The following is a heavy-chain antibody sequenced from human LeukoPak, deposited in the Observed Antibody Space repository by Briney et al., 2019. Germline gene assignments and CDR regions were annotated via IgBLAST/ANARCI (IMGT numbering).Heavy chain of an antibody. CDR1: GFTFSSYW. CDR3: AREGSHPGYSSSWYRPTHSVPQFDY. J-gene: IGHJ4*02. V-gene: IGHV3-74*01. D-gene: IGHD6-13*01. Sequence: PGGSLRLSCAASGFTFSSYWMHWVRQAPGKGLVWVSRINSDGSSTSYADSVKGRFTISRDNAKNTLYLQMNSLRAEDTAVYYCAREGSHPGYSSSWYRPTHSVPQFDYWGQGTLVTVSS. CDR2: INSDGSST.